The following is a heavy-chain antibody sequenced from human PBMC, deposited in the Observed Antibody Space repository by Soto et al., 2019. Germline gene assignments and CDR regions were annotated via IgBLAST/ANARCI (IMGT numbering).Heavy chain of an antibody. CDR2: INHSGST. J-gene: IGHJ6*02. V-gene: IGHV4-34*01. CDR3: ARGVGMAARAAGYYYGMDV. Sequence: PSEPLYSAGAVYVGCVIGYYWSWIRQPPGKGLEWIGEINHSGSTNYNPSLKSRVTISVDTSKNQFSPKLSSVTAADTAVYYCARGVGMAARAAGYYYGMDVWGQGTKVSVSS. CDR1: VGCVIGYY. D-gene: IGHD6-6*01.